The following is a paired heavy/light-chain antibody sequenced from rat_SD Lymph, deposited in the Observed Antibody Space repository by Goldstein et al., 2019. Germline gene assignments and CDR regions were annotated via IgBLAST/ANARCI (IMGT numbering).Heavy chain of an antibody. CDR2: MRYNGDT. V-gene: IGHV2-63*01. CDR1: GFSLTSYN. Sequence: QVQLKESGPGLVQPSQTLSLTCTVSGFSLTSYNVHWVRQPPGKGLEWMGRMRYNGDTSYNSALKSRLSISRDTSKNQVFLKMNSLQTDDTGTYYCTSLPYYGGYKDVMDAWGQGASVTVSS. CDR3: TSLPYYGGYKDVMDA. J-gene: IGHJ4*01. D-gene: IGHD1-11*01.
Light chain of an antibody. V-gene: IGKV2S27*01. CDR1: QSLLDSAGNTY. J-gene: IGKJ4*01. CDR2: LVS. CDR3: MQATHAPFT. Sequence: DVVLTQTPSTLSATIGQSVSISCRSSQSLLDSAGNTYLYWYLQRPGQSPQLLIYLVSNLGSGVPNRFSGSGSGTDFTLKISGVEAEDLGVYYCMQATHAPFTFGSGTKLEIK.